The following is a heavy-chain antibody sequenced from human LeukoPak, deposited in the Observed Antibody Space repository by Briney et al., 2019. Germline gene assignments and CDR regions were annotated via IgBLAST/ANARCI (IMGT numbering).Heavy chain of an antibody. D-gene: IGHD3-10*01. CDR1: GFTFSSYE. CDR3: AKETTYYYGSGSYLNY. CDR2: ISGSGGST. V-gene: IGHV3-23*01. Sequence: GGSLRLSCAASGFTFSSYEMNWVRQAPGKGLEWVSAISGSGGSTYYADSVKGRFTISRDNSKNTLYLQMNSLRAEDTAVYYCAKETTYYYGSGSYLNYWGQGTLVTVSS. J-gene: IGHJ4*02.